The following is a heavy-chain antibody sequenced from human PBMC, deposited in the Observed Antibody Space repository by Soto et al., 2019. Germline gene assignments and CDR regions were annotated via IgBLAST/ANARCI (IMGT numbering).Heavy chain of an antibody. V-gene: IGHV3-23*01. D-gene: IGHD3-22*01. CDR2: ISGSGGST. CDR3: AKDAAYYDSSGYYLRPLAYYFDY. J-gene: IGHJ4*02. CDR1: GFTFSSYA. Sequence: GSLRLSCAASGFTFSSYAMSWVRQAPGKGLEWVSAISGSGGSTYYADSVKGRFTISRDNSKNTLYLQMNSLRAEDTAVYYCAKDAAYYDSSGYYLRPLAYYFDYWGQGTLV.